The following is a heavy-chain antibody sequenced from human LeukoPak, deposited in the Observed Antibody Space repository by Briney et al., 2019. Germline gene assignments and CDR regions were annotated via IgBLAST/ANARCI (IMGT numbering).Heavy chain of an antibody. D-gene: IGHD3-3*01. CDR1: GGTFISYA. V-gene: IGHV1-69*01. Sequence: SVKVSCKASGGTFISYAISWVRQAPGQGLEWMGGIIPIFGTANYAQKFQGRVTITADESTSTAYMELSNLRSEDTAVYYCARDRNTIFGVVIPFDYWGQGTLVTVSS. CDR2: IIPIFGTA. CDR3: ARDRNTIFGVVIPFDY. J-gene: IGHJ4*02.